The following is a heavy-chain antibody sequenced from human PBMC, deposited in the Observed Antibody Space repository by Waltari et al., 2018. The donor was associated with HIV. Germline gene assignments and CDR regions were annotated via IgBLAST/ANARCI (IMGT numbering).Heavy chain of an antibody. J-gene: IGHJ4*02. CDR3: ARFSSREGLDY. CDR2: SNPNSGGT. V-gene: IGHV1-2*06. CDR1: GNTFPGHY. Sequence: QVQLVQSGAGVKTPGASVKVSCKASGNTFPGHYMPWVRQAPGQGLEWMGRSNPNSGGTNYAQKFQGRVTMTRDTSISTAYMELSRLRSDDTAVYYCARFSSREGLDYWGQGTLVTVSS.